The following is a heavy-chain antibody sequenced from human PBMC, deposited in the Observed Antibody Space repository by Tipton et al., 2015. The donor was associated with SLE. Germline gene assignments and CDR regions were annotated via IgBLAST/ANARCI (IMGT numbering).Heavy chain of an antibody. CDR1: GGSISSGEHY. Sequence: TLSLTCTVSGGSISSGEHYWSWIRQPPGKGLEWIGYIFYSGSTYYNPSLKSRVTISVDTSKNQFSLKLSSVTAADTAVYYCARVLDGGSAPAAFDIWGQGTMVTVSS. J-gene: IGHJ3*02. CDR2: IFYSGST. D-gene: IGHD3-10*01. V-gene: IGHV4-30-4*01. CDR3: ARVLDGGSAPAAFDI.